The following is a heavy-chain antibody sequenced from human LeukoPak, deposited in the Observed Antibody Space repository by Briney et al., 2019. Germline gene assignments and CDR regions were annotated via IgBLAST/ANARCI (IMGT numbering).Heavy chain of an antibody. D-gene: IGHD1-7*01. Sequence: GGSLRLSCAASGFTLGSYAMSRVPHAPGEGLEWVSTISGSGVSTYFADSVKGRFTISRENSKNTLYLQMNSLRPEVKAVYYCAKDFDAHGNYVIYFDSWGQGTLVTVSS. J-gene: IGHJ4*02. CDR2: ISGSGVST. V-gene: IGHV3-23*01. CDR3: AKDFDAHGNYVIYFDS. CDR1: GFTLGSYA.